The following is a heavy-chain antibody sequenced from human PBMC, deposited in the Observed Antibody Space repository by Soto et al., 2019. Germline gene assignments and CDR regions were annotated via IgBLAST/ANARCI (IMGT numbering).Heavy chain of an antibody. CDR3: TTRNPGYCSSTSCRGAFDI. V-gene: IGHV3-15*01. CDR2: IKSKTDGGTT. CDR1: GFTFSNAW. D-gene: IGHD2-2*01. J-gene: IGHJ3*02. Sequence: GGSLRLSCAASGFTFSNAWMSWVRRAPGKGLEWVGRIKSKTDGGTTDYAAPVKGRFTISRDDSKNTLYLQMNSLKTEDTAVYYCTTRNPGYCSSTSCRGAFDIWGQGTMVTVSS.